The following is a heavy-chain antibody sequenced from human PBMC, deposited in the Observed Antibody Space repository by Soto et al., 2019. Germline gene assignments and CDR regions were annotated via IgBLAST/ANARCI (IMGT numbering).Heavy chain of an antibody. J-gene: IGHJ6*02. CDR1: GYTFTSYA. D-gene: IGHD4-17*01. CDR3: ARAKDYGDYYYYYGMDV. V-gene: IGHV1-3*01. Sequence: QVPLVQSGAEVKKPGASVKVSCKASGYTFTSYAMHWVRQAPGQRLEWMGWINAGNGNTKYSQKFQGRVTITRDTSASTAYMELSSLRSEDTAVYYCARAKDYGDYYYYYGMDVWGQGTTVTVSS. CDR2: INAGNGNT.